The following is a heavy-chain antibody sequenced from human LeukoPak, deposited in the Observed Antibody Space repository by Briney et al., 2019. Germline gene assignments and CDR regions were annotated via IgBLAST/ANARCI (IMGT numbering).Heavy chain of an antibody. Sequence: GGSLRLSCAASGFTFSSYGMHWVRQAPGKGLEWVAVISYDGSNKYYADSVKGRFTISRDNSKNTPYLQMNSLRAEDTAVYYCAKDLGGRAYCGGDCYCFDYWGQGTLVTVSS. D-gene: IGHD2-21*02. CDR2: ISYDGSNK. CDR3: AKDLGGRAYCGGDCYCFDY. V-gene: IGHV3-30*18. CDR1: GFTFSSYG. J-gene: IGHJ4*02.